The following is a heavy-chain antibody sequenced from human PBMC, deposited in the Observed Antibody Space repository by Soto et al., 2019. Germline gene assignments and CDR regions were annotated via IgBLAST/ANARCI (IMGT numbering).Heavy chain of an antibody. Sequence: SVKVSCKASGGTFSSYAISWVRQAPGQGLEWMGGIIPIFGTANYAQKFQGRVTITADESTSTAYMELSSLRSEDTAVYYCARLVGRRFLEWLSDGMDAWGQGTTVTVSS. CDR1: GGTFSSYA. J-gene: IGHJ6*02. V-gene: IGHV1-69*13. CDR3: ARLVGRRFLEWLSDGMDA. CDR2: IIPIFGTA. D-gene: IGHD3-3*01.